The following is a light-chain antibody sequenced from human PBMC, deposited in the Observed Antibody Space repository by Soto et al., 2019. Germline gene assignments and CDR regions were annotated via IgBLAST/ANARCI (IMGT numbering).Light chain of an antibody. V-gene: IGKV3-20*01. CDR3: QQYGSSTWT. J-gene: IGKJ1*01. Sequence: EIVMTQSPATLSVSPGERATLSCRASQSVSSSYLAWYQQKPGQAPRLLIYGASSRATGIPDRFSGGGSGTDFTLTISRLEPEDFAVYYCQQYGSSTWTFGQGTKVDI. CDR1: QSVSSSY. CDR2: GAS.